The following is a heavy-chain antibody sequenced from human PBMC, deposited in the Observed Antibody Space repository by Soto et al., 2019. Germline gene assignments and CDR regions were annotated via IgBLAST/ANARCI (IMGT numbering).Heavy chain of an antibody. CDR1: GGSFSGYY. CDR2: INHSGST. D-gene: IGHD3-10*01. V-gene: IGHV4-34*01. J-gene: IGHJ6*02. CDR3: GRGKGAKYYGSGSYYKTPIYYYYGMYV. Sequence: PSETLSFTCAVYGGSFSGYYSSWIRQPPGKGLQWIGEINHSGSTNYNPSLKSRVTISVDTSKNQFSLQLSSVTAADTAVYYCGRGKGAKYYGSGSYYKTPIYYYYGMYVWGQGTTVTVSS.